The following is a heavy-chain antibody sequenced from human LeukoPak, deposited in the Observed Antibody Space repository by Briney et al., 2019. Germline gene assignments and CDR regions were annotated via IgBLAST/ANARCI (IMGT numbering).Heavy chain of an antibody. J-gene: IGHJ6*04. Sequence: SETLSPTCAVYGGSFSGYYWSWIRQPPGKGLEWIGEINHSGSTNYNPSLKSRVTISVDTSKNQFSLKLSSVTAADTAVYYCARRIAAAGTYYYYYYGMDVWGKGTTVTVSS. CDR1: GGSFSGYY. CDR3: ARRIAAAGTYYYYYYGMDV. CDR2: INHSGST. V-gene: IGHV4-34*01. D-gene: IGHD6-13*01.